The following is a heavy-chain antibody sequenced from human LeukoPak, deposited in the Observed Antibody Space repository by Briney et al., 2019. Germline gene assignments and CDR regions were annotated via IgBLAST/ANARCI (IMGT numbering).Heavy chain of an antibody. Sequence: SETLSLTCTVSDGSIRNFYWNWFRQPPGKRLEWIGHTLYDGRTDYNPSLESRVTISVDTSKSQFSLNLRSVTTTDTAVYYCARWGHFDASGYFVVDYWGQGALVTVSS. CDR3: ARWGHFDASGYFVVDY. CDR2: TLYDGRT. D-gene: IGHD3-22*01. CDR1: DGSIRNFY. J-gene: IGHJ4*02. V-gene: IGHV4-59*01.